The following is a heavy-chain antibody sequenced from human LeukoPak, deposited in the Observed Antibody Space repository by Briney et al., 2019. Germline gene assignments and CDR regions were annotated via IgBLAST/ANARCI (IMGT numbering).Heavy chain of an antibody. V-gene: IGHV4-59*01. CDR2: IYYSGST. J-gene: IGHJ4*02. D-gene: IGHD3-22*01. CDR3: ARGWYYDASGYMN. CDR1: GGSIRSYY. Sequence: SETLSLTCTVSGGSIRSYYWSWIRQPPGKGLEWIGYIYYSGSTNYNPSLKSRVTISVDTSKNQFSLKLSSVTAADTAVYYCARGWYYDASGYMNWGRGTLVTVSS.